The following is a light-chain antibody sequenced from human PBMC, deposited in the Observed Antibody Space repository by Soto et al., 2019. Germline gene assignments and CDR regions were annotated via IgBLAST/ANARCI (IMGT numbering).Light chain of an antibody. CDR1: QGIRNY. V-gene: IGKV1-27*01. J-gene: IGKJ3*01. Sequence: DIQMTQSPTSLSASVGDRVTITCLASQGIRNYVACYQQLPGKAPKLLIYAASTLQSGVPSRFSGSGSGTDFTLTINGLQPEDVATYSCQKYSSVPVFGPGTKVEIK. CDR2: AAS. CDR3: QKYSSVPV.